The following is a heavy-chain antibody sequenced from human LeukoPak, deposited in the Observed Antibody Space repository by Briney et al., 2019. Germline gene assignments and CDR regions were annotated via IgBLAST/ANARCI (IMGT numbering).Heavy chain of an antibody. CDR1: GGSISSGDYH. J-gene: IGHJ4*02. V-gene: IGHV4-30-4*01. Sequence: PSQTLSLTCTVSGGSISSGDYHWSWIRQPPGKGLEWIGYISYSGSTYYNPSLKSQFTISVDTSKNQFSLKLSSVTAADTAVYYCARGVKRIAVADYWGQGTLVTVSS. CDR3: ARGVKRIAVADY. D-gene: IGHD6-19*01. CDR2: ISYSGST.